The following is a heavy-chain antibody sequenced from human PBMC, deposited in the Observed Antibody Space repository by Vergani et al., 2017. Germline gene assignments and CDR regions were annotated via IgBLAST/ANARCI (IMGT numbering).Heavy chain of an antibody. D-gene: IGHD5-12*01. J-gene: IGHJ3*01. CDR1: GFTFSSDA. CDR3: TKGSVYYHDSAGHGYDPYTGFDL. V-gene: IGHV3-9*01. Sequence: EVQLLESGGGLVQPGGSLRLSCAASGFTFSSDAMSWVRQVPGKGLEWVSGISWNSGAVDYADSVRGRFTISRDNAKNSLFLEMNSLRFEDTAVYFCTKGSVYYHDSAGHGYDPYTGFDLWGQGTLVTVSS. CDR2: ISWNSGAV.